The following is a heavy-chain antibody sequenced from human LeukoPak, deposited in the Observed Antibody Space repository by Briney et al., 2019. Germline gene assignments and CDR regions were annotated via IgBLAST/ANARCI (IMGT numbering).Heavy chain of an antibody. CDR3: AKDDSSGYTYYFDY. J-gene: IGHJ4*02. CDR1: GFTFDDYG. D-gene: IGHD3-22*01. CDR2: INWNGGSI. V-gene: IGHV3-20*04. Sequence: GGSLRLSCAASGFTFDDYGMSWVRQAPGKGLEWVSGINWNGGSIAYVDSVKGRFTISRDNAKNTLYLQMNSLRAEDTAVYYCAKDDSSGYTYYFDYWGQGTLVTVSS.